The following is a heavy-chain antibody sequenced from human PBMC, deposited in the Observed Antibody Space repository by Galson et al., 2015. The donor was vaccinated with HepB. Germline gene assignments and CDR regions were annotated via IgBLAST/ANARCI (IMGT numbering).Heavy chain of an antibody. V-gene: IGHV3-30*04. CDR2: ISYDGSNK. Sequence: SLRLSCAASGFTFSSYAMHWVRQAPGKGLEWVAVISYDGSNKYYADSVKGRFTISRDNSKNTLYLQMNSLRAEDTAVYYCARGPLTAPADTSGYYYFDYWGQRTLVTVSS. CDR1: GFTFSSYA. J-gene: IGHJ4*02. CDR3: ARGPLTAPADTSGYYYFDY. D-gene: IGHD3-22*01.